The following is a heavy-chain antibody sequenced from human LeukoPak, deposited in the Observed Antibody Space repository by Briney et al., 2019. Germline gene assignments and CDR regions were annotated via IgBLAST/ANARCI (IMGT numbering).Heavy chain of an antibody. J-gene: IGHJ4*02. D-gene: IGHD6-19*01. Sequence: GGSLRLPCAASGFTFSSYSMNWVRQAPGKGLEWVSSISSSSSYIYYADSVKGRFTISGDNAKNSLYLQMNSLRAEDTAVYYCARAVAGHFDYWGQGTLVTVSS. V-gene: IGHV3-21*01. CDR3: ARAVAGHFDY. CDR1: GFTFSSYS. CDR2: ISSSSSYI.